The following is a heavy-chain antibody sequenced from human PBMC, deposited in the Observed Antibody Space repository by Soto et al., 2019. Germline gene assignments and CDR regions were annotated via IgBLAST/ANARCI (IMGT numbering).Heavy chain of an antibody. CDR2: IWYDGSNK. CDR3: AREVDFWCSYSTFNYYDMDS. V-gene: IGHV3-33*01. D-gene: IGHD3-3*01. J-gene: IGHJ6*02. Sequence: GGSLRLSCAASGFTFSSYGMHWVRQAPGKGLEWVAVIWYDGSNKYYADSVKGRFTISRDNSKNTLYLQMNSLRAEDTAVYYCAREVDFWCSYSTFNYYDMDSPRQGPTVT. CDR1: GFTFSSYG.